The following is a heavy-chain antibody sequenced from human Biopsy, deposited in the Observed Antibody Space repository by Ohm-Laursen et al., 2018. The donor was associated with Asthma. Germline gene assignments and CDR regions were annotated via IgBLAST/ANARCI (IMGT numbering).Heavy chain of an antibody. CDR3: ARAVDYSHYYGIDV. J-gene: IGHJ6*02. CDR1: GYTFNSVG. D-gene: IGHD3-10*01. V-gene: IGHV1-18*01. CDR2: ISVYNGNT. Sequence: SVKVSCKASGYTFNSVGITWVRQAPGQGLEWMGWISVYNGNTKVAQKLQDRVTMVTDTSTSTAYMELRSLRSDDTAVYFCARAVDYSHYYGIDVWGQGTTVTVS.